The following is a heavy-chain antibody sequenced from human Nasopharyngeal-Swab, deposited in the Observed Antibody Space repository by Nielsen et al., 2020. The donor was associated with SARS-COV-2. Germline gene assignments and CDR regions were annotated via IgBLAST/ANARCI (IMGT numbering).Heavy chain of an antibody. D-gene: IGHD1-26*01. CDR1: GFTFTSYA. Sequence: GGSLRLSCAASGFTFTSYAMHWVRQAPDKGLEWVAVISYDGSSSYYADSVKGRFIISRDNSKNTLYLRMNSLRAEDTAVYYCARGNGSYYLYIWDNWGQGTLVTVSS. J-gene: IGHJ4*02. CDR3: ARGNGSYYLYIWDN. CDR2: ISYDGSSS. V-gene: IGHV3-30*04.